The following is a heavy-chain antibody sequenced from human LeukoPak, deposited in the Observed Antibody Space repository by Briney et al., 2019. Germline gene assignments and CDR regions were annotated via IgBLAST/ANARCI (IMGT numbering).Heavy chain of an antibody. D-gene: IGHD5-24*01. J-gene: IGHJ4*02. CDR3: ARRENGYNFAY. CDR1: GYTFTDYY. Sequence: ASVKVSCKASGYTFTDYYLHWVRQAPGQGPEWMRWINPKSGDTSYAQKFPGRVTMNRDTSISTAYMELSRLRYDDTAVYYCARRENGYNFAYWGQGTLITVSS. CDR2: INPKSGDT. V-gene: IGHV1-2*02.